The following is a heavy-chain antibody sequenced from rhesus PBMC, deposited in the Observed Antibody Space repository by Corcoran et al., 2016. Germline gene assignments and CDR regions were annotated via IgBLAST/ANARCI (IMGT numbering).Heavy chain of an antibody. CDR1: GGSISDDYY. CDR2: IYGSGGGT. V-gene: IGHV4-106*01. CDR3: ARLPYYSNYFDY. J-gene: IGHJ4*01. D-gene: IGHD3-9*01. Sequence: QVQLQESGPGLVKPSETLSLTCAVSGGSISDDYYWSWIRQPPGKGLEWIGYIYGSGGGTNYNPSLKNRVTMSIDTSKNQFSLKLSSVTAADTAVYYCARLPYYSNYFDYWGQGVLVTVSS.